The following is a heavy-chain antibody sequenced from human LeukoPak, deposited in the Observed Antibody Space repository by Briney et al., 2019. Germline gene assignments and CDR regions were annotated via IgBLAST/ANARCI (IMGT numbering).Heavy chain of an antibody. CDR2: IYPGDSDT. Sequence: GESLQISGKGSGYSFTSYWIGWVRQMTGKGVEGMGIIYPGDSDTCYSPSFQGQDTITADKSISATYLQWSSLKASDTAMYYCARSQGAGYCSSTSCGGNWFDPWGQGTMVTVSS. CDR3: ARSQGAGYCSSTSCGGNWFDP. V-gene: IGHV5-51*01. J-gene: IGHJ5*02. CDR1: GYSFTSYW. D-gene: IGHD2-2*01.